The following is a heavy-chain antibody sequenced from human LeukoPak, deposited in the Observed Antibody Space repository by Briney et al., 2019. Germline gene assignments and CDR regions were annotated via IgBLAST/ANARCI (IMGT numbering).Heavy chain of an antibody. D-gene: IGHD5-18*01. CDR1: GYTFTGYY. Sequence: VASVKVSCKASGYTFTGYYMHWVRQAPGQGLEWMGWINPNSGGTNYAQKFQGRVTMTRDTSISTAYMELSRLRSDDTAVYYCARVAPRESGYSYQGFDYWGQRTLVTVSS. J-gene: IGHJ4*02. CDR3: ARVAPRESGYSYQGFDY. CDR2: INPNSGGT. V-gene: IGHV1-2*02.